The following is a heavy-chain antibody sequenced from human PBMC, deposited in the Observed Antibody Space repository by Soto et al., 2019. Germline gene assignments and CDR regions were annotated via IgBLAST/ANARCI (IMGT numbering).Heavy chain of an antibody. CDR3: ARGGSFGAGSYSNLDY. D-gene: IGHD3-10*01. CDR2: IYYTGST. CDR1: GCSISRRRYF. V-gene: IGHV4-31*03. Sequence: SETLSLTCTVSGCSISRRRYFWSWIRHHPGRGLECIGFIYYTGSTYYNPALQSRVTISVDTSENQFSLKLSSVTAADTAVYYCARGGSFGAGSYSNLDYWGQGMLVTVS. J-gene: IGHJ4*02.